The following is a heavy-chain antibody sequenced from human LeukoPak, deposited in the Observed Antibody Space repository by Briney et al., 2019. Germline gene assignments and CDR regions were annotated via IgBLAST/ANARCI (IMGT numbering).Heavy chain of an antibody. CDR3: ARVKGLGIGRAFDI. V-gene: IGHV1-69*13. CDR2: IIPIFGTA. CDR1: GGTFSSYA. J-gene: IGHJ3*02. D-gene: IGHD7-27*01. Sequence: SVKVSCKASGGTFSSYAISWVRQAPGQGLEWMGGIIPIFGTANYAQKFQGRVTITADESTSTAYVELSSLRSEDTAVYYCARVKGLGIGRAFDIWGQGTMVTVSS.